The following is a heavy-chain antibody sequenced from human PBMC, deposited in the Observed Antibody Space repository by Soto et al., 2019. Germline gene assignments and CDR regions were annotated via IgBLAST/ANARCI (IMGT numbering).Heavy chain of an antibody. Sequence: SETLSLTCTVSGGSISSSSYYWGWIRQPPGKGLEWIGSIYYSGSTYYNPSLKSRVTISVDTSKNQFSLKLSSVTAADTAVYYCASLSRPENFYYYYGMDVWGQGTTVTV. CDR1: GGSISSSSYY. CDR2: IYYSGST. V-gene: IGHV4-39*01. J-gene: IGHJ6*02. CDR3: ASLSRPENFYYYYGMDV.